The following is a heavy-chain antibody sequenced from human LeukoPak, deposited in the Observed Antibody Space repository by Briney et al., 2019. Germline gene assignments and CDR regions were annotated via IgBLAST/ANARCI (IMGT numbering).Heavy chain of an antibody. Sequence: GGSLRLSCAASGFTFSSYAMSWVRQAPGKGLEWVSVIYRDGGTFYSDSVKGRFTISRDSSKNILYLQMNSLRADDTAVYYCARDASGPAFWGQGTLVTVSS. CDR2: IYRDGGT. D-gene: IGHD1-26*01. CDR1: GFTFSSYA. V-gene: IGHV3-53*01. J-gene: IGHJ4*02. CDR3: ARDASGPAF.